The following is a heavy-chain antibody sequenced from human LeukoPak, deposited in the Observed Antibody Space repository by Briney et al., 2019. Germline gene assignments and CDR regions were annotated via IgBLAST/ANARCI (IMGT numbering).Heavy chain of an antibody. CDR2: ISYDGSNK. D-gene: IGHD2-15*01. CDR3: AKDTSRIVVVVAATDY. CDR1: GFTFSRHG. V-gene: IGHV3-30*18. J-gene: IGHJ4*02. Sequence: PGGSLRLSCAASGFTFSRHGMHWVRQAPGKGLEWVAVISYDGSNKYYADSVKGRFTISRDNSKNTLYLQMNSLRAEDTAVYYCAKDTSRIVVVVAATDYWGQGTLVTVSS.